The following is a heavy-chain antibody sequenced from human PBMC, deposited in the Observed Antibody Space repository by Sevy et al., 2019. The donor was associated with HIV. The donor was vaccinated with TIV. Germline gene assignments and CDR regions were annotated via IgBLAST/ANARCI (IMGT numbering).Heavy chain of an antibody. CDR3: VRADPDQHFDS. J-gene: IGHJ4*02. V-gene: IGHV1-46*01. Sequence: ASVKVSRKASGETFTNNYIHWVRQAPGQGLEWMGMVDPSAGNTTYAQKFQGRVTMTRDTSTSILYMDLSSLRSEDTAVYYCVRADPDQHFDSWGQGTLVTVSS. CDR2: VDPSAGNT. CDR1: GETFTNNY.